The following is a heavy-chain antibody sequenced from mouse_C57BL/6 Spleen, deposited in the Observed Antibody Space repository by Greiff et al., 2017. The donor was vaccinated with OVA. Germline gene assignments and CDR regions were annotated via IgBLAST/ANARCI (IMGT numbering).Heavy chain of an antibody. Sequence: VKLMESGPELVKPGASVKISCKASGYAFSSSWMNWVKQRPGKGLEWIGRIYPGDGDPNYNGKFKGKATLTADKTSSTAYMQLSSLTSEDSAVYYCARGRLQHAMDYWGQGTSVTVSS. J-gene: IGHJ4*01. V-gene: IGHV1-82*01. CDR3: ARGRLQHAMDY. CDR2: IYPGDGDP. D-gene: IGHD2-4*01. CDR1: GYAFSSSW.